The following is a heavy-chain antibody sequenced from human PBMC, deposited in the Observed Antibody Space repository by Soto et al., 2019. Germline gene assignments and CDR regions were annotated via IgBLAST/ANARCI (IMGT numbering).Heavy chain of an antibody. CDR3: ARDAFTFGGVIRVTRWYFDL. D-gene: IGHD3-16*02. Sequence: EVQLVESGGGLVQPGGSLRLSCAASGFTFSSYSMNWVRQAPGKGLEWVSYISSSSSTIYYADSVKGRFTISRDNAKNSLYLQMNSLRAEDMAVYYCARDAFTFGGVIRVTRWYFDLWGRGTLVTVSS. V-gene: IGHV3-48*01. CDR1: GFTFSSYS. CDR2: ISSSSSTI. J-gene: IGHJ2*01.